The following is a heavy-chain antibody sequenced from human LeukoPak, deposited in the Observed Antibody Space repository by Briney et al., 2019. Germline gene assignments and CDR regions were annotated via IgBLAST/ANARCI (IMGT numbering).Heavy chain of an antibody. CDR1: GGSISSSSHY. D-gene: IGHD3-3*01. CDR3: ARREDDFWSSHYDY. Sequence: SETLSLTCTVSGGSISSSSHYWGWIRQPPGKGLEWIGSIYYSGSTYYNPSLKSRVTISVDTSKNQFSLKLSSVTAADTAVYYCARREDDFWSSHYDYWGQGTLVTVSS. V-gene: IGHV4-39*01. CDR2: IYYSGST. J-gene: IGHJ4*02.